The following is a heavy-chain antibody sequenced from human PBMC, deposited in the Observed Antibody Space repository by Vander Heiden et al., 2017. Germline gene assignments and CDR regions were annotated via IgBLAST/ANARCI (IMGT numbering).Heavy chain of an antibody. CDR1: GFTFNIYA. CDR3: AKAPKVYYYDISGYYY. D-gene: IGHD3-22*01. Sequence: EVQLLESGGALVQPGGSLRLSCAASGFTFNIYAMSWVRQAPGKGLEWVSGISGSGDSTYYADSVKGRFTISRDNSKNTLYLQMNRLRAEDTAVYYCAKAPKVYYYDISGYYYWGQGTLVTVSS. V-gene: IGHV3-23*01. J-gene: IGHJ4*02. CDR2: ISGSGDST.